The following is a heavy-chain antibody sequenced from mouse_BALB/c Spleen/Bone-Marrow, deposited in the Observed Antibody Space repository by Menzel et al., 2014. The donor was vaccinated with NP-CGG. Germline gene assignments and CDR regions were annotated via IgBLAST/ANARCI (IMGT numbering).Heavy chain of an antibody. CDR1: GFTFSDYG. D-gene: IGHD1-1*01. J-gene: IGHJ1*01. Sequence: EVKLQESGGGLVQPGGSRKLSCAASGFTFSDYGVAWVRQAPGKGPEWVAFISNLAYSIYYADTVTGRFTISRGNAKNTLYLEMSSLRSEDTAMYYCARDQVYYYGSSYGYFDVWGAGTTVTVSS. CDR3: ARDQVYYYGSSYGYFDV. CDR2: ISNLAYSI. V-gene: IGHV5-15*02.